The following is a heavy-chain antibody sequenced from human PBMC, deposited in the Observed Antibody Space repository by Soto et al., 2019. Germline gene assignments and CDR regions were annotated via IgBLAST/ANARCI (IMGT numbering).Heavy chain of an antibody. J-gene: IGHJ4*02. Sequence: PGGSLRLSCAASGFTFSNARMSWARQAPGKGLEWVGRIKSKTDGGTTDYAAPVRGRFTISRDDSKNTLSLQMNSLKDEDTAVYYCATGTGRSDFDYWGQGILVTVSS. D-gene: IGHD3-3*01. CDR2: IKSKTDGGTT. CDR3: ATGTGRSDFDY. V-gene: IGHV3-15*01. CDR1: GFTFSNAR.